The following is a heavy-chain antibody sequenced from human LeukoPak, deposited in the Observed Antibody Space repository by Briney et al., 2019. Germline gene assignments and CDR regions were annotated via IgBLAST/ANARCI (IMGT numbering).Heavy chain of an antibody. J-gene: IGHJ4*02. V-gene: IGHV3-73*01. Sequence: QPGRSLRLSCAASGFTLSSFGMHWVRQASGKGLEWVGRIRNKASSYAITYGASVKGRFTISRDDSKNTAYLQMNTLKTEDTAVYYCTRQALSCSGGRCYYDYWGQGTLVTVSS. D-gene: IGHD2-15*01. CDR1: GFTLSSFG. CDR2: IRNKASSYAI. CDR3: TRQALSCSGGRCYYDY.